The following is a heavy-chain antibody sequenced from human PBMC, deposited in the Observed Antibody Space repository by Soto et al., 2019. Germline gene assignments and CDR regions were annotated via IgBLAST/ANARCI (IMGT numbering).Heavy chain of an antibody. CDR3: ARSEATALDN. CDR1: GGSFSGYY. J-gene: IGHJ4*02. D-gene: IGHD1-26*01. V-gene: IGHV4-34*01. Sequence: PSETLSLTCAVYGGSFSGYYWTWIRQPPGTGLEWIGEINHSGSTNYNPSLKSRVTISVDTSKNQFSLKLTSVTAADTAVYYCARSEATALDNWGQGTLVTVSS. CDR2: INHSGST.